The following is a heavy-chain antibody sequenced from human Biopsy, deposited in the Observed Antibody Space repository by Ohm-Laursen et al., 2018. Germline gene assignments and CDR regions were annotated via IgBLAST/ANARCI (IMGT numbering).Heavy chain of an antibody. Sequence: SLRLSCAASGFAFSYYGLHWVGQAPGKGLAWVAVMWSDGINKNYADSVKGRFTVSRDNSNNVLYLQMSSLRDEDSAVYYCARDDDTTGHYMILNHWGQGTLVTVSS. CDR2: MWSDGINK. D-gene: IGHD3-9*01. CDR3: ARDDDTTGHYMILNH. J-gene: IGHJ5*02. V-gene: IGHV3-33*01. CDR1: GFAFSYYG.